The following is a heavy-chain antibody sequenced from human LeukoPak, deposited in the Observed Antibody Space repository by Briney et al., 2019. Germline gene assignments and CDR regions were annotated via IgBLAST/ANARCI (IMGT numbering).Heavy chain of an antibody. CDR1: GGYLSSGDYY. J-gene: IGHJ4*02. CDR3: ARVEYSIDY. Sequence: SETLSLTCTVSGGYLSSGDYYWGWVRQPPGKGLEWIGYIYYSGSTYYNPSLKSRVTISVDTSKNQFSLKLSSVTAADTAVYYCARVEYSIDYWGQGTLVTVSS. D-gene: IGHD6-6*01. V-gene: IGHV4-30-4*08. CDR2: IYYSGST.